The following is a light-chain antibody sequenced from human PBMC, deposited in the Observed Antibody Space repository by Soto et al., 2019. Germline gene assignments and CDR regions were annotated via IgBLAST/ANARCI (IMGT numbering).Light chain of an antibody. V-gene: IGKV3-15*01. CDR3: QQYNYWPPTYT. CDR1: QSVTNN. J-gene: IGKJ2*01. Sequence: EIVMAQSPATLSVSPGERATLSCRASQSVTNNLAWYQQKPGQAPRLLIYGASTRATGIPARFSGSRSGTDFTLTISSLQPEDFAVYYCQQYNYWPPTYTFGPGTKLEIK. CDR2: GAS.